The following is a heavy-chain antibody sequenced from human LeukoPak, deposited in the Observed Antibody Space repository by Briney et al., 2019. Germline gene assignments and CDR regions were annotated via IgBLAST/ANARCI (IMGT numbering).Heavy chain of an antibody. Sequence: ASVKVSCKASGYTFTSYYMHWVRQAPGQGLEWMGIINPSGGSTSYAQKLQGRVTMTTDTSTSTAYMELRSLRSDDTAVYYRAEDGIRYFDWLGPDDAFDIWGQGTMVTVSS. CDR1: GYTFTSYY. V-gene: IGHV1-46*01. CDR2: INPSGGST. CDR3: AEDGIRYFDWLGPDDAFDI. D-gene: IGHD3-9*01. J-gene: IGHJ3*02.